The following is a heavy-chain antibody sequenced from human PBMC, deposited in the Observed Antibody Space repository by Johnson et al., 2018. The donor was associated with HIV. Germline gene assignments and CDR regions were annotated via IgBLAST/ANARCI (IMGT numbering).Heavy chain of an antibody. CDR1: GFTFSDYY. CDR3: ARQQYYDSSGQGGGLDI. J-gene: IGHJ3*02. D-gene: IGHD3-22*01. V-gene: IGHV3-11*04. Sequence: QMQLVESGGGLVKPGGSLRLSCAASGFTFSDYYMNWIRQAPGKGLAWVSYISSNGSTIYYADSVKGRFTFSRDNAKNSLYLQMNSLRAEETAVYYCARQQYYDSSGQGGGLDIWGQGTMVTVSS. CDR2: ISSNGSTI.